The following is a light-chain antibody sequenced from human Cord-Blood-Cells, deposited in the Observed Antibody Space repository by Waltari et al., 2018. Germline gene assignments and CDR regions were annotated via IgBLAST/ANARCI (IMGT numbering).Light chain of an antibody. J-gene: IGKJ3*01. CDR1: QDISNY. CDR2: DAS. Sequence: DIQMTQSPSSLSASVGDRVTITCQASQDISNYLNWYQQKPGKAPKLLIYDASNLETGVPSRFSGSGSGTDFTFTISSLQPEDIATYYCQQYDNLPPDFTFGPGTKVDTK. V-gene: IGKV1-33*01. CDR3: QQYDNLPPDFT.